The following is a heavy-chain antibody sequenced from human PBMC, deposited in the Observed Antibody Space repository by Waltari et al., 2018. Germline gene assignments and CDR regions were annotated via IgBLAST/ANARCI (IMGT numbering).Heavy chain of an antibody. V-gene: IGHV1-69*08. CDR3: ATEEAYSSSSRDWYVDL. Sequence: VQLVQSGAEVKKPGSSVKVSCKASGGTLSSSTISWVRQAPGQGLEWMGRASPHLGRENNAQKFKERVTITADKSTSTAYMELSRLRAEDTAVDYCATEEAYSSSSRDWYVDLWGRDTLVTVSS. CDR1: GGTLSSST. CDR2: ASPHLGRE. D-gene: IGHD6-6*01. J-gene: IGHJ2*01.